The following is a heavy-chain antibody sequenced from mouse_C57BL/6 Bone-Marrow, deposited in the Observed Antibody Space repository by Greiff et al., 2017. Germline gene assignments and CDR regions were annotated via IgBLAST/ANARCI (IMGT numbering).Heavy chain of an antibody. V-gene: IGHV5-2*01. J-gene: IGHJ3*01. Sequence: EVMLVESGGGLVQPGESLKLSCESTDYEFPSHDMSWVRKTPEKRLELVAAINSDGGSTYYPDNMESRFILSRATTKYTMYLQMSRLRSEDTALYYYARHKGYDYDWFAYWGKGTLVTVSA. CDR1: DYEFPSHD. CDR2: INSDGGST. CDR3: ARHKGYDYDWFAY. D-gene: IGHD2-4*01.